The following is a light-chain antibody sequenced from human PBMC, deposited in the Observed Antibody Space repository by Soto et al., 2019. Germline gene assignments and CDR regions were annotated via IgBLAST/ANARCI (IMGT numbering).Light chain of an antibody. CDR3: QQANSFPLT. CDR2: GAS. V-gene: IGKV3D-7*01. CDR1: QSVSNNY. Sequence: EIVLTQSPGTLSLSPGERATLSFIASQSVSNNYLAWYQQKLGQAPRLLIYGASTRATGISARFSGSGSGTDFTLTISSLQPEDFATYYCQQANSFPLTFGGGTKVDI. J-gene: IGKJ4*01.